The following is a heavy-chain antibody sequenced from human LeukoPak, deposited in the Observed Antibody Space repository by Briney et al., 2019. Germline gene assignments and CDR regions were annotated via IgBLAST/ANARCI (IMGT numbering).Heavy chain of an antibody. V-gene: IGHV3-30*18. Sequence: GGSLRLSCAASGFTFSSYGMHWVRQAPGKGLEWVAFISYDESNKYYADSVKGRFTISRDTSKNTLSLQMNSLRAEDTAVYYCAKDLSDILTAGRHYFDYWGQGTLVTVSS. CDR3: AKDLSDILTAGRHYFDY. J-gene: IGHJ4*02. CDR1: GFTFSSYG. D-gene: IGHD3-9*01. CDR2: ISYDESNK.